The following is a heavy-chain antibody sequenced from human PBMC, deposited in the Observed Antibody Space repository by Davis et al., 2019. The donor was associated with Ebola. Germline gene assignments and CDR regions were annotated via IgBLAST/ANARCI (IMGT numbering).Heavy chain of an antibody. CDR1: GFTFSSYW. Sequence: GESLKISCAASGFTFSSYWMSWVRQAPGKGLEWVANIIQDGSKKYYVDSVKGRFTISRDNAKNSLYLQMNSLRAEDTAVYYCARDLSWYHAFDIWGQGKMVTVSS. CDR2: IIQDGSKK. CDR3: ARDLSWYHAFDI. J-gene: IGHJ3*02. V-gene: IGHV3-7*03. D-gene: IGHD6-13*01.